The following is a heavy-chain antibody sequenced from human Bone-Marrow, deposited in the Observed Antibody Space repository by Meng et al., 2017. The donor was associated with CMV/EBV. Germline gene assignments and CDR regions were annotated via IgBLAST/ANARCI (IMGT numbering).Heavy chain of an antibody. V-gene: IGHV3-30-3*01. CDR1: GFTFSSYA. J-gene: IGHJ4*02. CDR3: ARGRSDYFDY. Sequence: GESLKISCAASGFTFSSYAMHWVRQAPGKGLEWVAVISYDGTNKYYADSVKGRFTISRDSSKNTLYLQMNSLEAEDTAVYYCARGRSDYFDYWGQGTLVTVSS. CDR2: ISYDGTNK.